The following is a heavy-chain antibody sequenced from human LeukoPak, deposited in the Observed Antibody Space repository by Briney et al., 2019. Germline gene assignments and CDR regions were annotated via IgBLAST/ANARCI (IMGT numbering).Heavy chain of an antibody. J-gene: IGHJ4*02. CDR2: IYYSGST. Sequence: SETLSLTCTVSGGSISSYYWSWIRQPPGKGLEWIGYIYYSGSTNYNPSLKSRVTISVDTSKNQFSLKLSSVTAADTAVYYCARQPGKQWLVWGYFDYWGQGTLVTVSS. CDR1: GGSISSYY. CDR3: ARQPGKQWLVWGYFDY. V-gene: IGHV4-59*08. D-gene: IGHD6-19*01.